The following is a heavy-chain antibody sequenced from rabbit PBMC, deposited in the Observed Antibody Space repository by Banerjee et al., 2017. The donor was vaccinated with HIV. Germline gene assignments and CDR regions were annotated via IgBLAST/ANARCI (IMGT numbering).Heavy chain of an antibody. D-gene: IGHD4-1*01. V-gene: IGHV1S45*01. CDR1: GFDFSSYYM. J-gene: IGHJ4*01. CDR3: ARDLAGVIGWNFNL. CDR2: IYTSSGST. Sequence: QEQLKESGGGLVQPGGSLKLSCKASGFDFSSYYMSWVRQAPGKGLELIACIYTSSGSTWYASWAKGRFTISKTSSTTVTLQMTSLTAADTATYFCARDLAGVIGWNFNLWGPGTLVTVS.